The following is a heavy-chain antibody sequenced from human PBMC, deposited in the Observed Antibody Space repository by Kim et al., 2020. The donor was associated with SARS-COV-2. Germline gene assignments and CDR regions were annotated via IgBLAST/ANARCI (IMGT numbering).Heavy chain of an antibody. CDR3: ARGRWLSS. J-gene: IGHJ5*02. D-gene: IGHD3-10*01. Sequence: GGSLRLSCAASGFTFTNYEMNWVRQAPGRGLEWVSNIGNVGTTIYYADSVKGRFTISRDNAKNSVFLHMNSLRAEDTAVYFCARGRWLSSWGQGTLVTVSS. V-gene: IGHV3-48*03. CDR2: IGNVGTTI. CDR1: GFTFTNYE.